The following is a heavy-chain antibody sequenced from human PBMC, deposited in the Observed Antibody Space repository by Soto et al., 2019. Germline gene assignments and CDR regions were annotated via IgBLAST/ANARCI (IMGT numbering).Heavy chain of an antibody. CDR1: GGSISSGGYY. J-gene: IGHJ1*01. D-gene: IGHD6-19*01. CDR2: IYHRGST. CDR3: MNYKSGWEY. V-gene: IGHV4-30-2*01. Sequence: SETLSLTCTISGGSISSGGYYWSWIGQPRGKGVDWIGYIYHRGSTYYNPSLKSRVPVAVDRSKMQVSLKLCSMTAADTAVFHCMNYKSGWEYWGQGTVVTV.